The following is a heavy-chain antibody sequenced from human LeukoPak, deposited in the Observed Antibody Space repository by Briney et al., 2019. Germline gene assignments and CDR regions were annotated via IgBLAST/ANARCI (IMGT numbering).Heavy chain of an antibody. V-gene: IGHV4-59*01. CDR1: GGSISSYY. D-gene: IGHD4-23*01. CDR2: IYYSGST. CDR3: ARLSSNSFYYYYGMDV. Sequence: TSETLSLTCTVSGGSISSYYWSWIRQPPGKGLEWIGYIYYSGSTNYSPSLKSRLTISVDTSKNQFSLKLSSVTAADMAVYYCARLSSNSFYYYYGMDVWGQGTTVTVSS. J-gene: IGHJ6*02.